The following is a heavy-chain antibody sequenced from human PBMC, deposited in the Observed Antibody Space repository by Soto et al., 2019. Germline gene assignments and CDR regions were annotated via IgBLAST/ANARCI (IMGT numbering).Heavy chain of an antibody. V-gene: IGHV4-34*01. J-gene: IGHJ4*02. CDR1: GGYFSGYY. D-gene: IGHD3-3*01. CDR3: ARGFRFLEWLPKL. Sequence: SETLSLTCAVYGGYFSGYYWSWIRQPPGKGLEWIGEINHSGSTNYNPSLKSRVTISVDTSKNQFSLKLSSVTAADTAVYYCARGFRFLEWLPKLWGQGTLVTVSS. CDR2: INHSGST.